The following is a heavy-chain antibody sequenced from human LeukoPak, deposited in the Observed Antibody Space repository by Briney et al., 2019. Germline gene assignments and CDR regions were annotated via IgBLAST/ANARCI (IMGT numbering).Heavy chain of an antibody. V-gene: IGHV3-30*04. CDR1: GFAFSSYP. D-gene: IGHD3-10*01. CDR2: TSVDGSAT. Sequence: GGSLRLSCVASGFAFSSYPMHWVRQAPGKGLEWVALTSVDGSATYYADSVKGRFTISRDNSKNTLSLQMNSLRAEDTAVYYCATAGSSELLWDYAMDVWGQGTTVTVSS. CDR3: ATAGSSELLWDYAMDV. J-gene: IGHJ6*02.